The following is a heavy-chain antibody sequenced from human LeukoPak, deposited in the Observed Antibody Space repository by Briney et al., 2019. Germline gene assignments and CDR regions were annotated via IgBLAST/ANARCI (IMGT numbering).Heavy chain of an antibody. V-gene: IGHV1-24*01. CDR1: GYTLTELS. D-gene: IGHD1-7*01. Sequence: ASVKVSCKVSGYTLTELSMHWVRQAPGKGLEWMGGFDPEDGETIYAQKFQGRVTMTEDTSTDTAYMELSSLRSEDTAVYYCARYLELELRIEYGMDVWGQGTTVTVSS. J-gene: IGHJ6*02. CDR2: FDPEDGET. CDR3: ARYLELELRIEYGMDV.